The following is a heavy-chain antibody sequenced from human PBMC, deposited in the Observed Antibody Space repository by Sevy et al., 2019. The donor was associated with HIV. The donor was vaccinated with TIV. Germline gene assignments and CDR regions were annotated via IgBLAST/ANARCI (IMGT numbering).Heavy chain of an antibody. CDR1: GGSFSGYY. Sequence: SETLSLTCAVYGGSFSGYYWSWIRQPPGKGLEWIGEINHSGNTNYNPSLKSRVTISVDTSKNQFSLKLSSVTAADTAVYYCARAWFYYGSGSYRHKHFDYWGQGTLVTVSS. D-gene: IGHD3-10*01. V-gene: IGHV4-34*01. CDR2: INHSGNT. CDR3: ARAWFYYGSGSYRHKHFDY. J-gene: IGHJ4*02.